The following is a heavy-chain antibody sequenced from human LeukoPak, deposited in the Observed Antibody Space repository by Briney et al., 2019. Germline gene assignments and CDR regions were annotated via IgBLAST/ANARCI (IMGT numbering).Heavy chain of an antibody. D-gene: IGHD3-3*01. V-gene: IGHV3-21*01. CDR1: GFTFSSYN. J-gene: IGHJ4*02. CDR3: ARDYIAYDPLDY. Sequence: GGSLRLSCAASGFTFSSYNMNWVRQAPGKGLEWVSSISSSSTYIYYTDSVRGRFTISRDNAKNSLYLQMNSLRAEDTAVYWCARDYIAYDPLDYWGQGTLVTVSS. CDR2: ISSSSTYI.